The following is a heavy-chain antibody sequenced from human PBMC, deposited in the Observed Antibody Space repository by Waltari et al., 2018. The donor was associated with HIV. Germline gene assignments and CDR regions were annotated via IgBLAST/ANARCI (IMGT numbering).Heavy chain of an antibody. CDR2: IRSKANSYAT. CDR3: TREGRENY. V-gene: IGHV3-73*02. CDR1: GFPFCGLS. J-gene: IGHJ4*02. Sequence: EVQLVESGGGLVQPGVSLTLSCAASGFPFCGLSLHWVRQASGKGLEWVGRIRSKANSYATAYAASVKGRFTISRDDSKNTAYLQMNSLKTEDTAVYYCTREGRENYWGQGTLVTVSS.